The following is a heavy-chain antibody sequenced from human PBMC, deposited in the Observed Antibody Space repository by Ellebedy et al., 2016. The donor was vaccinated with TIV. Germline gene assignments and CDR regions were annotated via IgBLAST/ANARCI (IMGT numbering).Heavy chain of an antibody. CDR2: INHDGSST. J-gene: IGHJ5*02. Sequence: PGGSLRLSCGGSGFMFSDYWMLWVRQTPGKGLLCVSRINHDGSSTIYADSVKGRFTISRDNAKSTLYLQMSSLGVEDTAVYYCARGAEHTTSSGGFRWFDPWGHGNLVTVS. D-gene: IGHD6-6*01. CDR3: ARGAEHTTSSGGFRWFDP. V-gene: IGHV3-74*01. CDR1: GFMFSDYW.